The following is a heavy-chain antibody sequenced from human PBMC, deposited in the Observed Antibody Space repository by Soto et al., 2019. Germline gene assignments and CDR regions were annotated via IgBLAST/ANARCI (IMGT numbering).Heavy chain of an antibody. J-gene: IGHJ4*02. D-gene: IGHD2-2*01. Sequence: GESLKISCKGSGYSFTSYWIGWVRQMPGKGLEWMGIIYPGDSDTRYSPSFQGQVTISADKSISTAYLQWSSLKASDTAMYYCARGYCSSSGCSDYFDNWGQGTLVTVSS. CDR3: ARGYCSSSGCSDYFDN. CDR1: GYSFTSYW. V-gene: IGHV5-51*01. CDR2: IYPGDSDT.